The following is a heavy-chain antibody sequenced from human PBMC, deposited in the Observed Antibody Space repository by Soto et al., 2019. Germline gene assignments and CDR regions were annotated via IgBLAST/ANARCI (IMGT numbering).Heavy chain of an antibody. CDR3: AKDGGHGARMHICGMDV. CDR1: GYPFTNYG. D-gene: IGHD2-21*01. J-gene: IGHJ6*02. V-gene: IGHV1-18*01. Sequence: QGQLVQSGVEVKKPGASVRVSCKASGYPFTNYGINWVRLAPGQGLEWMGRISGRSGGTNYGPKFRDRITMATDTSSKTAYMELRRPRFDDTAVYYCAKDGGHGARMHICGMDVWGQGTTVTVSS. CDR2: ISGRSGGT.